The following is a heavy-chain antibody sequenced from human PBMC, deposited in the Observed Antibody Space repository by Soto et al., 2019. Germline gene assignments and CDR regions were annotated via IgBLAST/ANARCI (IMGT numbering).Heavy chain of an antibody. D-gene: IGHD2-15*01. CDR3: AGASGVVVAATFSY. CDR2: IYYSGST. J-gene: IGHJ4*02. CDR1: GGSVSSGSYY. V-gene: IGHV4-61*01. Sequence: SETLSLTCTVSGGSVSSGSYYWSWIRQPPGKGLEWIGYIYYSGSTNYNPSLKSRVTISVDTSKNQFSLKLSSVTAADTAVYYCAGASGVVVAATFSYWGQGTLVTVS.